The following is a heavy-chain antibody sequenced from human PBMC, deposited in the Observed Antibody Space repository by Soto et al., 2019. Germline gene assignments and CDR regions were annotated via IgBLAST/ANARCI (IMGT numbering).Heavy chain of an antibody. D-gene: IGHD4-17*01. J-gene: IGHJ4*02. Sequence: HGGCLRLSCAASGFTFSNYAMNWVRQAPGKGLEWVTAISGSGGSTYYADSVKGRFTISRDNSKNTVYLQMNSLRAEDTAVYYCAKFHGDYNGYFDYWGQGTLVTVSS. V-gene: IGHV3-23*01. CDR1: GFTFSNYA. CDR3: AKFHGDYNGYFDY. CDR2: ISGSGGST.